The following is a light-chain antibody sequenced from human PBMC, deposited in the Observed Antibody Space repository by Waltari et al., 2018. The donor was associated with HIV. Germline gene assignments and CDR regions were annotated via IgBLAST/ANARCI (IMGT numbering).Light chain of an antibody. CDR1: RYLCDSDDRSIL. CDR3: MQRIDFPYT. CDR2: TLA. V-gene: IGKV2-40*01. Sequence: IVLTQTPLYLAVTVGESASIPCRSGRYLCDSDDRSILLDWYLQKPGQPPRLLIYTLAFRAPGVPERFRGSGSGTDCTLRISRVQADDVGIYYCMQRIDFPYTIGQGTRLEI. J-gene: IGKJ2*01.